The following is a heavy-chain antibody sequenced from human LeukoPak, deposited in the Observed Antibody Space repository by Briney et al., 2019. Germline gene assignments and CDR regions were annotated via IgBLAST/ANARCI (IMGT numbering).Heavy chain of an antibody. CDR3: ARAPYYYDSSGDAFDI. CDR2: IYTSGST. V-gene: IGHV4-61*02. D-gene: IGHD3-22*01. CDR1: GGSISSGSYY. Sequence: SETLSLTCTVSGGSISSGSYYWSWIRQPAGKGLEWIGRIYTSGSTNYNPSLNSRVTISVDTSKNQFSLKLSSVTAADTAVYYCARAPYYYDSSGDAFDIWGQGTMVTVSS. J-gene: IGHJ3*02.